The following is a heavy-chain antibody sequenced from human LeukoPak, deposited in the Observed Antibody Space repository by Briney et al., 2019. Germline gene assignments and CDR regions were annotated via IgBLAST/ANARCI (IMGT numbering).Heavy chain of an antibody. CDR2: INHSGRT. CDR1: DGSFSAYY. V-gene: IGHV4-34*01. CDR3: ARGLYYFDY. Sequence: SEPLSFTGAVYDGSFSAYYWTWIRKPPGKGLEGIGEINHSGRTNYNPALSRRVTISVDTSKNQFSLKLSSVTAADMAVYYRARGLYYFDYWGQGTLVTVSS. J-gene: IGHJ4*02.